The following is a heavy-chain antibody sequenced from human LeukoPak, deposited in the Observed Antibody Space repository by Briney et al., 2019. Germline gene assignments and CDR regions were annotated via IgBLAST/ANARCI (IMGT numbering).Heavy chain of an antibody. Sequence: GGSLRLSCAASGLTVSSNYMNWVRQAPGKGLEWVSVIYNGVTIHYGDSVTGRITISSDNSKNTVYLQLNSLRAEDTAIYYCILTTVTTSAEYWGQGTLVTVSS. J-gene: IGHJ4*02. CDR2: IYNGVTI. CDR1: GLTVSSNY. D-gene: IGHD4-17*01. CDR3: ILTTVTTSAEY. V-gene: IGHV3-53*01.